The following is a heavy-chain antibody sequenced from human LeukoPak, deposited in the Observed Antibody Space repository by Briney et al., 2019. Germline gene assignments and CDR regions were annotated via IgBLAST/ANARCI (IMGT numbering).Heavy chain of an antibody. CDR3: ADSSIAAPGAFVI. D-gene: IGHD6-6*01. J-gene: IGHJ3*02. CDR1: GGTFSSYA. Sequence: ASVKVSCKASGGTFSSYAISWVRQAPGQGLEWMGRIIPIFGTANYAQKFQGRVTITTDESTSTAYMELSSLRSEDTAVYYCADSSIAAPGAFVIWGQGTMVTVSS. V-gene: IGHV1-69*05. CDR2: IIPIFGTA.